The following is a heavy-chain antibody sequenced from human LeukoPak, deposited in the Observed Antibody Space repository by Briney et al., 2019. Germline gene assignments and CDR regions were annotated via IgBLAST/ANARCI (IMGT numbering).Heavy chain of an antibody. V-gene: IGHV4-59*12. Sequence: SETLSLTCTVSGGSISSYYWSWIRQPPGKGLEWIGYIYYSGGTNYNPSLKSRVTISVDTSKNQFSLKLSSVTAADTAVYYCAGDYYDSSVNYWGQGTLVTVCS. D-gene: IGHD3-22*01. CDR3: AGDYYDSSVNY. CDR2: IYYSGGT. CDR1: GGSISSYY. J-gene: IGHJ4*02.